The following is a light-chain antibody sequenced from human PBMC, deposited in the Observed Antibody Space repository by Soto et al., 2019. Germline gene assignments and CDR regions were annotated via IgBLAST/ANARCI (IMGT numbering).Light chain of an antibody. CDR1: YSDVGGYNY. V-gene: IGLV2-14*03. Sequence: QSVLTQPASVSGSPGQSITISCTGAYSDVGGYNYVSWYQQHPGKAPKLIIYDVSNRPSGVSNRFSGSKSGNTASLTISGLQAEDEADYYCSPFSSRGTLVLFGGGTKVTVL. CDR2: DVS. CDR3: SPFSSRGTLVL. J-gene: IGLJ3*02.